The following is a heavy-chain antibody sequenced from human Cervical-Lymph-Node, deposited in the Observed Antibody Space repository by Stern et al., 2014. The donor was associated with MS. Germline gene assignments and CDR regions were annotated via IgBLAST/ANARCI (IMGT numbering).Heavy chain of an antibody. CDR1: GYSFTIYY. CDR3: ARHVQGFDY. V-gene: IGHV5-51*01. J-gene: IGHJ4*02. CDR2: IYPYDSDA. Sequence: EVQLVQSGAEVKKPGESLKISCKLSGYSFTIYYLAWVRQMPGKDLEWMGVIYPYDSDATYSPSFQGQVTISSDKSITTAYLQWSSLRASDTAMYYCARHVQGFDYWGQGTLVTVSS.